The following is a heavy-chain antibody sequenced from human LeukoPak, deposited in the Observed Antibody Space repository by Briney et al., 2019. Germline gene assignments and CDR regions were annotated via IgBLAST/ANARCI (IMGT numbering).Heavy chain of an antibody. Sequence: GGSLRLSCAASGFTFSSYAMSWVRQAPGKGLEWVSAIGGSGDFTYYAEYVKGRFTISRDNSKKTLYLQMDSLRAEDTAVYYCAKADRGWGVITKDWGQGTLVTVSS. CDR1: GFTFSSYA. CDR3: AKADRGWGVITKD. CDR2: IGGSGDFT. D-gene: IGHD3-10*01. J-gene: IGHJ4*02. V-gene: IGHV3-23*01.